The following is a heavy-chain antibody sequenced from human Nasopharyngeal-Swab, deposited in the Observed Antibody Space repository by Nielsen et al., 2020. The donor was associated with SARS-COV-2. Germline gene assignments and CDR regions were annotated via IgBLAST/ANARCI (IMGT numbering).Heavy chain of an antibody. CDR3: TKGSSSGSYPNWFDP. V-gene: IGHV3-9*01. D-gene: IGHD3-10*01. Sequence: GGSLRLSCAAPGFTFDEYAMHWVRQAPGKGLEWVSGISWNSGTTIYADAVKGRFTISRDNAKSSLYLQMSSLRAEDTALYFCTKGSSSGSYPNWFDPWGQGTLVTVSS. CDR1: GFTFDEYA. J-gene: IGHJ5*02. CDR2: ISWNSGTT.